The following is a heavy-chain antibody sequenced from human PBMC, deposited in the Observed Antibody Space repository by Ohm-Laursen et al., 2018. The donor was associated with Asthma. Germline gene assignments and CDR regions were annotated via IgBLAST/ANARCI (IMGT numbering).Heavy chain of an antibody. V-gene: IGHV4-31*03. CDR2: IYYSGIT. CDR3: AREKTTSDSRLNAFDI. Sequence: SQTLSLTCTVSGGSVSSGSYYWSWIRQHPGKGLEWIGYIYYSGITYSNPSLRSRVTISVDTSKNQFSLKLTSVTAADTAVYYCAREKTTSDSRLNAFDIWGQGTMVTVSS. J-gene: IGHJ3*02. D-gene: IGHD3-22*01. CDR1: GGSVSSGSYY.